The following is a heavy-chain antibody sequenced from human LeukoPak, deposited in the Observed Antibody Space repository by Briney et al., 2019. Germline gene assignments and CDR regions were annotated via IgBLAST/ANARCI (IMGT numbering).Heavy chain of an antibody. CDR1: GGSISSSSYY. D-gene: IGHD6-13*01. V-gene: IGHV4-39*01. Sequence: SETLSLTCTVSGGSISSSSYYWGWIRQPPGKGLEWIGSIYYSGSTYYNPSLKSRVTISVDTSKNQFSLKLSSVTAADTAVYYCARHWLGIAAAGTDYWGQGTLVTVSS. J-gene: IGHJ4*02. CDR2: IYYSGST. CDR3: ARHWLGIAAAGTDY.